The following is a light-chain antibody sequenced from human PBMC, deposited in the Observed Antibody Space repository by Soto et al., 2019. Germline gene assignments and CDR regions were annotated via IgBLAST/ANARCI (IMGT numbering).Light chain of an antibody. J-gene: IGKJ1*01. CDR2: VGS. Sequence: DLVMTQSPLSLSVTPGEPASISCRSSQSLLHSNGYNYLDWYLQKPVQSPQVLIYVGSNRASGVPDRFSGSGSGTDFTLKISRVEAEDVGVYYCMQALHTPTFGQGTKVEIK. CDR3: MQALHTPT. CDR1: QSLLHSNGYNY. V-gene: IGKV2-28*01.